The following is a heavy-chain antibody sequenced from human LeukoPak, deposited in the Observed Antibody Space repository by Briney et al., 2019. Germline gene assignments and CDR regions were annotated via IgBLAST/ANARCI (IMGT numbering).Heavy chain of an antibody. CDR2: INPNSGGT. D-gene: IGHD3-22*01. Sequence: ASVKVSCKASGYTFTGYYMHWVRQAPGQGLEWMGRINPNSGGTNYAQKFQGRVTMTRDTSISTAYMELSRLRSDDTAVYYCARAYDSSGGGNWFDPWGQGTLVTVSS. CDR3: ARAYDSSGGGNWFDP. J-gene: IGHJ5*02. CDR1: GYTFTGYY. V-gene: IGHV1-2*06.